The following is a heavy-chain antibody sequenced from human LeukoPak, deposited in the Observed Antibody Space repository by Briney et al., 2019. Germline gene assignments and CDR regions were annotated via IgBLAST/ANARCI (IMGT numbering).Heavy chain of an antibody. Sequence: SVKVSCKASGGTFSSYAISWVRQAPGQGLEWMGGIIPIFGTANYAQKFQGRVTITADKSTSTAYMELSSLRSEDTAVYYCARDRARYYYGSGSYLPQNWFDPWGQGTLVTVSS. CDR2: IIPIFGTA. CDR3: ARDRARYYYGSGSYLPQNWFDP. V-gene: IGHV1-69*06. CDR1: GGTFSSYA. D-gene: IGHD3-10*01. J-gene: IGHJ5*02.